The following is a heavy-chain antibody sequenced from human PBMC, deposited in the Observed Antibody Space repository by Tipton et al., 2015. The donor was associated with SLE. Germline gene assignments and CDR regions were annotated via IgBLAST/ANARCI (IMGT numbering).Heavy chain of an antibody. V-gene: IGHV4-34*01. Sequence: TLSLTCSVYGGSFSGYYWSWIRQPPGKGLEWIGEINHSGSTNYNPSLKSRVTISVDTSKNQFYLKLSSVTAADTAVYYCARLDTGGGIWGQGTMVAVSS. CDR3: ARLDTGGGI. J-gene: IGHJ3*02. CDR1: GGSFSGYY. D-gene: IGHD3-16*01. CDR2: INHSGST.